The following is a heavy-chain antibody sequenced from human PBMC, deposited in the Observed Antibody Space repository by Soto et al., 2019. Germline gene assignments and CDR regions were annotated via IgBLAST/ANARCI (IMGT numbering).Heavy chain of an antibody. V-gene: IGHV1-3*01. CDR2: INAGNGNT. Sequence: GASVKVSCKASGYTFTSYAMHWVRQAPGQRLEWMGWINAGNGNTKYSQKFQGRVTITRDTSASTAYMELSSLRSEDTAVYYCGRSGNCSSTSCYAIDYWGQGTLVTVSS. CDR3: GRSGNCSSTSCYAIDY. CDR1: GYTFTSYA. D-gene: IGHD2-2*01. J-gene: IGHJ4*02.